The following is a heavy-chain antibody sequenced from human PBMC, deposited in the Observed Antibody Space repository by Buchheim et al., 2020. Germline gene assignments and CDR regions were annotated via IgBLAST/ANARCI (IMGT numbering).Heavy chain of an antibody. Sequence: EVQLVESGGGLVQPGGSLRLSCAASGFTFSSYWMSWVRQAPGKGLEWGANIKQDGSEKYYVYSVKSRFTISRDNAKNSLYLQMNSLRAEDTAVYYCARVGFGELLEGAFDIWGQGT. CDR3: ARVGFGELLEGAFDI. CDR2: IKQDGSEK. D-gene: IGHD3-10*01. V-gene: IGHV3-7*01. CDR1: GFTFSSYW. J-gene: IGHJ3*02.